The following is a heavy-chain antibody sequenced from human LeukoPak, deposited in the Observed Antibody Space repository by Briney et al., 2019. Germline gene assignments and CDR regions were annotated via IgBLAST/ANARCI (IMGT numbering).Heavy chain of an antibody. J-gene: IGHJ4*01. V-gene: IGHV1-18*04. CDR1: GYTITSYG. Sequence: ASVKVSCKASGYTITSYGISWVRQAPGQGLEWMGWISAYNDNTNYAQKLQGRVTMTTDTFTNTAYMELRSLRSDDTAVYYCARDDLHGDLDFDYWGHGTLVTVSS. CDR3: ARDDLHGDLDFDY. CDR2: ISAYNDNT. D-gene: IGHD4-17*01.